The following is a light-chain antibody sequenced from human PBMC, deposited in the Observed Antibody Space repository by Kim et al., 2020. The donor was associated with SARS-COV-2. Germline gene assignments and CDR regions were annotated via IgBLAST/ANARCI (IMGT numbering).Light chain of an antibody. CDR1: SNDIGSYSL. V-gene: IGLV2-23*01. CDR2: EGS. Sequence: QSITISCTRTSNDIGSYSLVSWYRQYPGEAPKLMIYEGSKRPSGVSPRFSGSKSGNTASLTISGLQAEDEAEYYCCSHAGGGTMLFGGGTQLTVL. J-gene: IGLJ2*01. CDR3: CSHAGGGTML.